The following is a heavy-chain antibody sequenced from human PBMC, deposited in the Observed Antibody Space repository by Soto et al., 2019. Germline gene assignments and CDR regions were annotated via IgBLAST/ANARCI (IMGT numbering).Heavy chain of an antibody. CDR3: ARAFRDGYKKKFGSPGYFDY. CDR1: GGSVSSGSYY. V-gene: IGHV4-61*01. CDR2: IYYSGST. D-gene: IGHD5-12*01. Sequence: SETLSLTCTVSGGSVSSGSYYWSWIRQPPGKGLEWIGYIYYSGSTNYNPSLKSRVTISVDTSKNQFSLKLSSVTAADTAVYYCARAFRDGYKKKFGSPGYFDYWGQGTLVTVSS. J-gene: IGHJ4*02.